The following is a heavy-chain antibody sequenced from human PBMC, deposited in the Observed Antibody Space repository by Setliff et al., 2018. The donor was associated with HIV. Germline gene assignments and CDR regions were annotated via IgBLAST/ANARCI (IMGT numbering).Heavy chain of an antibody. CDR2: IYYTGST. V-gene: IGHV4-39*01. D-gene: IGHD1-7*01. CDR1: GASISSSSHH. Sequence: SETLSLTCTVSGASISSSSHHWAWIRQPPGKGLEYIGNIYYTGSTHHNPSLESRVATSVDTSKNQFSLKLSSVTAADTAVYYCARIVRCELVATSTIFYYYMDVWGKGTTVTVSS. J-gene: IGHJ6*03. CDR3: ARIVRCELVATSTIFYYYMDV.